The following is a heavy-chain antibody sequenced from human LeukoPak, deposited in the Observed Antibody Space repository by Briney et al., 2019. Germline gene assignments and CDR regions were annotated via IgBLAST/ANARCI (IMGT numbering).Heavy chain of an antibody. CDR2: IWSGGTHK. CDR1: GFTYSHYG. J-gene: IGHJ5*01. CDR3: AKDAQRGFDYSNSLES. D-gene: IGHD4-11*01. V-gene: IGHV3-33*06. Sequence: GGSLILSCAASGFTYSHYGMNWVRQAPGKGLGWVAAIWSGGTHKYYADSVKGRFTISRDNSMKTLFLQMNSLRGDDTAVYYCAKDAQRGFDYSNSLESWGQGTLVTVSS.